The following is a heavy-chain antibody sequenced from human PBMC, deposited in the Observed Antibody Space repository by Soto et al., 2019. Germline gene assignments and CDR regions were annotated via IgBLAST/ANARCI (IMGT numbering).Heavy chain of an antibody. CDR3: ARDTSSGYSYGLYYYYYGMDV. CDR1: GGSVSSGSYY. CDR2: IYYSGST. V-gene: IGHV4-61*01. D-gene: IGHD5-18*01. Sequence: PSETLSLTCTVSGGSVSSGSYYWSWIRQPPGKGLEWIGYIYYSGSTNYNPSLKSRVTISVDTSKNQFSLKLSSVTAADTAVYYCARDTSSGYSYGLYYYYYGMDVWGQGTTVTVSS. J-gene: IGHJ6*02.